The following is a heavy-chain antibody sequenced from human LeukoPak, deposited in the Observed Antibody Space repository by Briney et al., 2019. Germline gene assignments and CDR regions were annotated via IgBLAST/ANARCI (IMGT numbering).Heavy chain of an antibody. V-gene: IGHV4-39*07. CDR3: ARRGGAQTDY. J-gene: IGHJ4*02. Sequence: SQTLSLTGTVSGDSISSGSYYWSWIRQPPGKGLEWIGEINHSGSTNYNPSLKSRVTISVDTSKNQFSLKLSSVTAADTAVYYCARRGGAQTDYWGQGTLVTVSS. CDR2: INHSGST. D-gene: IGHD4-17*01. CDR1: GDSISSGSYY.